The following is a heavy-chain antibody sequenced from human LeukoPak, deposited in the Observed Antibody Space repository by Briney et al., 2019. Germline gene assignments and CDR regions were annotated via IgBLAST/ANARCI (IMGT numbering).Heavy chain of an antibody. V-gene: IGHV3-23*01. D-gene: IGHD2-21*02. J-gene: IGHJ4*02. CDR1: GFTFSSYA. Sequence: GGSLRLSCAASGFTFSSYAMSWVRQAPGKGLEWVSAISGSGGSTYYADSVKGRFTISRDNSKNTLYLQMNSLRAEDTAVYYCAKVPPFGGGDSFSSPFASGGQEPLVTASS. CDR3: AKVPPFGGGDSFSSPFAS. CDR2: ISGSGGST.